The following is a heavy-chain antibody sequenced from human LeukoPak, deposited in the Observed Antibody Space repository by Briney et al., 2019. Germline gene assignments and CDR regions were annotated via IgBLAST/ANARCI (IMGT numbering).Heavy chain of an antibody. Sequence: GASVKVSCKASGYTFTSYDINWVRQAPGQGLEWMGGIIPIFGTANYAQKFQGRVTITADESTSTAYMELSSLRSEDTAVYYCASGLWDRRDYFDYWGQGTLVTVSS. J-gene: IGHJ4*02. CDR2: IIPIFGTA. CDR1: GYTFTSYD. V-gene: IGHV1-69*13. CDR3: ASGLWDRRDYFDY. D-gene: IGHD3-16*01.